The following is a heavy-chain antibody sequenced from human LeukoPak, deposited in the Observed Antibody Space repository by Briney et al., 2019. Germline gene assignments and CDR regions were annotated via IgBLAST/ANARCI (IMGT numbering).Heavy chain of an antibody. D-gene: IGHD3-10*01. CDR3: AXXSGSYGXDXDY. Sequence: GESLKISCKGSGYSFTSYWIGWVRQMPGKGLEWMGIIYPGDSDTRYSPSFQGQVTISADKSISTAYLQWSSLKASDTARYYCAXXSGSYGXDXDYWGXXXXVTV. CDR2: IYPGDSDT. J-gene: IGHJ4*02. V-gene: IGHV5-51*01. CDR1: GYSFTSYW.